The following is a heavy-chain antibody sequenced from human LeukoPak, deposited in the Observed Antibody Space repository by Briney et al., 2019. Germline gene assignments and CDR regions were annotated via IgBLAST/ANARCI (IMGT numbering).Heavy chain of an antibody. J-gene: IGHJ6*02. D-gene: IGHD1-1*01. Sequence: PSETLSLTCTVSGGSISSYYWSWIRQPPGKGLEWIGYIYYSGSTNYNPSLKSRVTISVDTSKNQFSLKLSSVTAADTAVYYCARYTSYYGMDVWGQGTTVTDSS. V-gene: IGHV4-59*01. CDR3: ARYTSYYGMDV. CDR1: GGSISSYY. CDR2: IYYSGST.